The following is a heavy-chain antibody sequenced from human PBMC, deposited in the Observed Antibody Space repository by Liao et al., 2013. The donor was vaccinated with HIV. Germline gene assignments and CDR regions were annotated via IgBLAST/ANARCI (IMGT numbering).Heavy chain of an antibody. D-gene: IGHD6-25*01. CDR2: IYTSGST. J-gene: IGHJ4*02. V-gene: IGHV4-61*02. CDR3: ARGQAAPTD. Sequence: QVQLQESGPGLVKPSQTLSLTCTVSGGSISSGSYYWSWIRQPAGKGLEWIGRIYTSGSTNYNPSLKSRVTISVDTSKNQFSLKLSSVTAADTAVYYCARGQAAPTDWGQGTPGHRLL. CDR1: GGSISSGSYY.